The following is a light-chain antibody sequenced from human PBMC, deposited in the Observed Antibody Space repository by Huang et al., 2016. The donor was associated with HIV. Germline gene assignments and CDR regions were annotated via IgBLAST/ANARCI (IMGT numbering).Light chain of an antibody. Sequence: EIVLTQSPATLSLSPGERAPLSCRASQSVSSYLAWYQQKPGQAPRLLIYDASNRATGIPARFSGSGSGTDFTLTISSLEPEDFAVYYCQHRSKWPLTFGGGTKVEIK. CDR1: QSVSSY. V-gene: IGKV3-11*01. J-gene: IGKJ4*01. CDR3: QHRSKWPLT. CDR2: DAS.